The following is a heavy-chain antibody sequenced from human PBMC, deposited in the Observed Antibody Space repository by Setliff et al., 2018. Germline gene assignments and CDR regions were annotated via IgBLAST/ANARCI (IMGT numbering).Heavy chain of an antibody. CDR2: IYPGDSDT. J-gene: IGHJ3*02. CDR3: ARRNTAMVYGIDI. Sequence: PGESLTISCKASEYSFTTYWIGWVRQMPGKGLEWMGIIYPGDSDTRYSPSFQGQVTISADKSINTAYLQWSSLKASDTAMYYCARRNTAMVYGIDIWGQGTMVTVSS. CDR1: EYSFTTYW. V-gene: IGHV5-51*01. D-gene: IGHD5-18*01.